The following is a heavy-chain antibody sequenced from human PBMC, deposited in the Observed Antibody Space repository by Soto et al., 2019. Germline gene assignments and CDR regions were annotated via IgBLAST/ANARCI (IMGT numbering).Heavy chain of an antibody. CDR2: ISLDGSRT. D-gene: IGHD2-21*01. J-gene: IGHJ6*02. V-gene: IGHV3-74*01. CDR3: ARAPPGYSLGYRYYRMDV. Sequence: EVQLVESGGGLVQPGGSLRLSCAAPGFTFGSYWMHWVRQAPGKGLVWVSHISLDGSRTTYSDSVKDRFTITRDNDKSTLYQLMNSLRAEDTAVYYCARAPPGYSLGYRYYRMDVVGQGTTVTVSS. CDR1: GFTFGSYW.